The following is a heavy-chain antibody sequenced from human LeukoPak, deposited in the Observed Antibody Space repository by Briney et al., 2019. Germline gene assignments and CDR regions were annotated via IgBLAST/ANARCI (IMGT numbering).Heavy chain of an antibody. V-gene: IGHV3-33*06. J-gene: IGHJ3*02. CDR3: AKDFGELLYGDTFDI. D-gene: IGHD3-10*01. Sequence: GRSLRLSCAASGFSFSNYDMHWVRQAPGKGLEWVAVIWYDGSNKYYADSVKGRFTISRDNSKNTLYLQMNSLRAEDTAVYYCAKDFGELLYGDTFDIWGQGTMVAVSS. CDR2: IWYDGSNK. CDR1: GFSFSNYD.